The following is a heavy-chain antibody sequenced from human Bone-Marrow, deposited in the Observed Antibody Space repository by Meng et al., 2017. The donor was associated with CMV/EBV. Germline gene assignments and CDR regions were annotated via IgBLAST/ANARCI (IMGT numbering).Heavy chain of an antibody. CDR2: ISSSGGSM. V-gene: IGHV3-11*01. J-gene: IGHJ3*02. CDR1: GFTFSDYY. CDR3: AKIVSSPSVAFDI. D-gene: IGHD6-13*01. Sequence: GESLKISCAASGFTFSDYYMSWIRQAPGKGLEWVSYISSSGGSMYYADSVKGRFTISRDNAKNSLYLQMNSLRAEDTAVYYCAKIVSSPSVAFDIWGQGTMVTVSS.